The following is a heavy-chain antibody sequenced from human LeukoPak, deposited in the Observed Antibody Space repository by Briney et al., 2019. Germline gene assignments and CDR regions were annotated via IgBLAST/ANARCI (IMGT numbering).Heavy chain of an antibody. CDR3: ARRSNYVNYYYYYYYMDV. V-gene: IGHV4-34*01. CDR1: GESFSGFY. Sequence: SETLSLTCAVYGESFSGFYWSWIRKSPEKGLEWIGEVHHSGSTNYNPSLKSRVTISADTSKNQVSLKLSAVTAADTAVYYCARRSNYVNYYYYYYYMDVWGKGTTVTVSS. D-gene: IGHD4-11*01. J-gene: IGHJ6*03. CDR2: VHHSGST.